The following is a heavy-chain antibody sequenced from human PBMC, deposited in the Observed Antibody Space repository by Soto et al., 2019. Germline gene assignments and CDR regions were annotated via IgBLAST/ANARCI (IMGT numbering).Heavy chain of an antibody. CDR1: DCSIISGGYS. V-gene: IGHV4-30-2*01. CDR2: IYHSGST. CDR3: ARVPDR. Sequence: SETLSLTCAVSDCSIISGGYSWSWIRQPPGKGLEWIGYIYHSGSTYYNPSLKSRVTISVDRSKNQFSLKLSSVTAADTAVYYCARVPDRWGQGTLVT. D-gene: IGHD2-2*01. J-gene: IGHJ5*02.